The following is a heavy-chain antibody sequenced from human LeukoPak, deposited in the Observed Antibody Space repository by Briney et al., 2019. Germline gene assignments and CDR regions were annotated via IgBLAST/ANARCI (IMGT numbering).Heavy chain of an antibody. CDR3: ARGVGDYCSSTSCYTRNWFDP. CDR2: INHSAST. CDR1: GGSFSGYY. J-gene: IGHJ5*02. Sequence: PSETLSLTCAVYGGSFSGYYWSWIRQPPGKGLEWIGEINHSASTNYNPSLKSRVTISVDTSKNQFSLKLSSVTAADTAVYYCARGVGDYCSSTSCYTRNWFDPWGQGTLVTVSS. D-gene: IGHD2-2*02. V-gene: IGHV4-34*01.